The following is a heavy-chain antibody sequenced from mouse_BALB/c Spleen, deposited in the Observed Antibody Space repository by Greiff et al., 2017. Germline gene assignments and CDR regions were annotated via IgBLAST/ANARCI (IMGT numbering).Heavy chain of an antibody. Sequence: QVHVKQSGPQLVRPGASVKISCKASGYSFTSYWMHWVKQRPGQGLEWIGMIDPSDSETRLNQKFKDKATLTVDKSSSTAYMQLSSPTSEDSAVYYCARQGTAPFAYWGQGTLVTVSA. CDR3: ARQGTAPFAY. CDR1: GYSFTSYW. J-gene: IGHJ3*01. D-gene: IGHD3-3*01. CDR2: IDPSDSET. V-gene: IGHV1S127*01.